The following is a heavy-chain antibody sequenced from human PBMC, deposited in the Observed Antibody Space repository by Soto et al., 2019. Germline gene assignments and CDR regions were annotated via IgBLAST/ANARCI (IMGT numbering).Heavy chain of an antibody. J-gene: IGHJ5*02. CDR2: IYYSGST. Sequence: ASETLSLTCTVSGGSISSSSYYWGWIRQPPGKGLEWIGSIYYSGSTYYNPSLKSRVTISVDTSKNQFSLKLSSVTAADTAVYYCARQSVLVINTGPKWFDPWGQGTLVTVSS. CDR3: ARQSVLVINTGPKWFDP. CDR1: GGSISSSSYY. D-gene: IGHD3-22*01. V-gene: IGHV4-39*01.